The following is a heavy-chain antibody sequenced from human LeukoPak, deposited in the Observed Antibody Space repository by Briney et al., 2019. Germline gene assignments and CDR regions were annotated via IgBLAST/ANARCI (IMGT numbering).Heavy chain of an antibody. CDR3: AREASRLRESDY. V-gene: IGHV1-2*02. CDR2: INPNSGGT. CDR1: GYIFTGYY. Sequence: GASVTVSCKASGYIFTGYYMHWVRQAPGQGLEWMGWINPNSGGTNYAQNFQGRVTMTRDTSISTAYMELSSLRSDDTAVYYCAREASRLRESDYWGQGTLVTVSS. D-gene: IGHD2-15*01. J-gene: IGHJ4*02.